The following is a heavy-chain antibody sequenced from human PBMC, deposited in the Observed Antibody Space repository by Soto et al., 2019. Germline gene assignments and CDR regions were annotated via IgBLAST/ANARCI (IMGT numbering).Heavy chain of an antibody. CDR2: ISYEGSTK. J-gene: IGHJ6*02. CDR3: SKDAKKYHDYSHGMDV. D-gene: IGHD2-2*01. Sequence: QVQLVESGGGVVQPGRSLRLSCAASGFTFSIYGMHWVLQAPGKGLAWVALISYEGSTKFYADSVKGRFTISRDKSKSTLNMEMNSLSAEDKAVYVGSKDAKKYHDYSHGMDVWGQGPTLTVS. CDR1: GFTFSIYG. V-gene: IGHV3-30*18.